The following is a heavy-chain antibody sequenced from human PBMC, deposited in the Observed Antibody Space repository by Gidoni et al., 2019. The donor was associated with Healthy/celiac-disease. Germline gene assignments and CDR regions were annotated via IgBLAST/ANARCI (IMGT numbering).Heavy chain of an antibody. CDR1: GFTFSSYG. J-gene: IGHJ4*02. CDR2: ISYDGSNK. Sequence: QVQLVESGGGVVQPGRSLRLSCAASGFTFSSYGMHWVRQAPGKGLEWVAVISYDGSNKYYADSVKGRFTISRDNSKNTLYLQMNSLRAEDTAVYYCARMAEQLIDYWGQGTLVTVSS. V-gene: IGHV3-30*03. CDR3: ARMAEQLIDY. D-gene: IGHD6-6*01.